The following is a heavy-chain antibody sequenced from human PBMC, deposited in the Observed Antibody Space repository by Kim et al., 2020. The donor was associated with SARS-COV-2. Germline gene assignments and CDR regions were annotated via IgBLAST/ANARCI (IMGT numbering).Heavy chain of an antibody. D-gene: IGHD6-19*01. CDR1: GAFISGSY. CDR2: ISPSGSP. CDR3: ARGGLSSAPYYF. Sequence: SETLSLTCTVSGAFISGSYWSWIRQPAGEGLEWIGRISPSGSPNYNPSLKSRVTMSADMSKNQFSLKVNSVTAADTAVYYCARGGLSSAPYYFLGQGTL. J-gene: IGHJ4*02. V-gene: IGHV4-4*07.